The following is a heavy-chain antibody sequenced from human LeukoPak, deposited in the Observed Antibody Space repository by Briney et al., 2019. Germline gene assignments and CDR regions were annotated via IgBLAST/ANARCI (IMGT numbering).Heavy chain of an antibody. J-gene: IGHJ5*02. CDR3: ARGGRLGFDP. CDR1: GVSISGNY. Sequence: SETLSLTCTVSGVSISGNYWSWIRQPPGKGLEWIGYIYYSGSTNYNPSLKSRVTISVDTSKNQFSLKLSSVTAADTAVYYCARGGRLGFDPWGQGTLVTVSS. D-gene: IGHD3-16*01. CDR2: IYYSGST. V-gene: IGHV4-59*01.